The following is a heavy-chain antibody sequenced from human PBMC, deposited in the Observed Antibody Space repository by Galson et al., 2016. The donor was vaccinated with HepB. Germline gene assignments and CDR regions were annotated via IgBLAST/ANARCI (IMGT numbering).Heavy chain of an antibody. D-gene: IGHD6-19*01. CDR1: GYSFTSYW. J-gene: IGHJ4*02. CDR2: IDPSDSYR. Sequence: QSGAEVKKPGESLRISCKASGYSFTSYWITWVRQMPGKGLEWMGRIDPSDSYRSYSPSFQGHVSISVDESISTAYLQWSSLKASDNAIYYCARRSKKQWLVALDYWGQGTLVTVSS. V-gene: IGHV5-10-1*01. CDR3: ARRSKKQWLVALDY.